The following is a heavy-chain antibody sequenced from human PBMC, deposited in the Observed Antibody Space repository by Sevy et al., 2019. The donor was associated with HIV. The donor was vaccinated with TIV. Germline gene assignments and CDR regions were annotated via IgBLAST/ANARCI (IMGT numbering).Heavy chain of an antibody. V-gene: IGHV3-23*01. Sequence: GGSLRLSCAASGFTFSSYAMSWVRQAPGKGLEWVSAISGSGGSTYYADSVKGRFTISRDNSKNTLYLQMNSLRAEDTVVYYCATGPRIDDRPSRFDPWGQGTLVTVSS. D-gene: IGHD6-6*01. CDR2: ISGSGGST. J-gene: IGHJ5*02. CDR3: ATGPRIDDRPSRFDP. CDR1: GFTFSSYA.